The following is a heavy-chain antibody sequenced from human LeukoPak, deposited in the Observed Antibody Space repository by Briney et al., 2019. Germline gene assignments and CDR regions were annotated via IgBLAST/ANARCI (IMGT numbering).Heavy chain of an antibody. CDR2: IYYSGST. Sequence: SETLSLTCTVSGGSISSSSYYWGWIRQPPGKGLEWIGSIYYSGSTYYNPSLKSRVTISVDTSKNQFSLKLSSVTAADTAVYYCARTLGYSNYGFYYCYYMDVWGKGTTVTVSS. J-gene: IGHJ6*03. V-gene: IGHV4-39*01. CDR3: ARTLGYSNYGFYYCYYMDV. D-gene: IGHD4-11*01. CDR1: GGSISSSSYY.